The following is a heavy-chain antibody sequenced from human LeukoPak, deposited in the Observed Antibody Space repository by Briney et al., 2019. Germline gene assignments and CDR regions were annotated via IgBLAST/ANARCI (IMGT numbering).Heavy chain of an antibody. CDR1: GGSFSGYY. V-gene: IGHV4-34*01. CDR2: INHSGST. CDR3: ARVTANFGWFDP. D-gene: IGHD2-21*02. Sequence: PSETLSLTCAVYGGSFSGYYWSWIRQPPGKGLEWIGEINHSGSTNYNPSLKSRVTISVDTSKNQFSLKLSPVTAADTAVYYCARVTANFGWFDPWGQGTLVTVSS. J-gene: IGHJ5*02.